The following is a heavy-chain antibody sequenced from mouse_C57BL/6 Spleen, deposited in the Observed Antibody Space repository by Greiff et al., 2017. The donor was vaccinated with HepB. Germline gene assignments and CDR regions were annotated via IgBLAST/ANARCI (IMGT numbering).Heavy chain of an antibody. CDR2: ISNLAYSI. V-gene: IGHV5-15*01. J-gene: IGHJ3*01. CDR3: ARSGSKYEAWFAY. D-gene: IGHD2-5*01. CDR1: GFTFSDYG. Sequence: DVQLQESGGGLVQPGGSLKLSCAASGFTFSDYGMAWVRQAPRQGPEWVAFISNLAYSIDYADTVTGRFTISRENAKNTLYLEMSSLRSEDTAMYYWARSGSKYEAWFAYWGQGTLVTVSA.